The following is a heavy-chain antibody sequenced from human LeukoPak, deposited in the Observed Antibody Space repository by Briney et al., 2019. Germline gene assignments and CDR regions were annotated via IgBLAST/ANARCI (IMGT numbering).Heavy chain of an antibody. CDR3: ARGGWSHDY. CDR2: IYYSGST. V-gene: IGHV4-59*01. Sequence: SETLSLTCTVSGGSNSNYYWTWIRQPPGKGLEWIGYIYYSGSTNFNPSLKSRVTMSVDTSKNQCSLRLSSVTAADTAVYYCARGGWSHDYWGRGTLVTVSS. CDR1: GGSNSNYY. J-gene: IGHJ4*02. D-gene: IGHD6-19*01.